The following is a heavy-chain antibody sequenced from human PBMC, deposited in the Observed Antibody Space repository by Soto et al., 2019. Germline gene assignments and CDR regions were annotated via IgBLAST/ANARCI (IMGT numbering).Heavy chain of an antibody. J-gene: IGHJ6*02. D-gene: IGHD7-27*01. Sequence: PSDTLCITCIVSGCSVTGGSYYWTWLRQPPGKGLEWIGYISYTGRTKYNPSLQSRVTISVDTSKNDFSLNLSSVTAADTAVYFCAREWGLLPYYVMNVWGHGTAVTVSS. CDR1: GCSVTGGSYY. CDR2: ISYTGRT. V-gene: IGHV4-61*03. CDR3: AREWGLLPYYVMNV.